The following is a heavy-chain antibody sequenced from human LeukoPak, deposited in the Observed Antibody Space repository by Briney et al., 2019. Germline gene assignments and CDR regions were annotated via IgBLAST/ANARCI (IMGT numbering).Heavy chain of an antibody. CDR1: GFTFSNYA. V-gene: IGHV3-23*05. CDR3: AKTQYSGSYYGFDY. Sequence: PGGSLRFSCLASGFTFSNYAMSWVRQAPGKGLEWVPGITISGRTAYYADSVKGRFTISRDNSKNTLYLQMNSLRAEDTAVYYCAKTQYSGSYYGFDYWGQGTLVTVSS. D-gene: IGHD1-26*01. CDR2: ITISGRTA. J-gene: IGHJ4*02.